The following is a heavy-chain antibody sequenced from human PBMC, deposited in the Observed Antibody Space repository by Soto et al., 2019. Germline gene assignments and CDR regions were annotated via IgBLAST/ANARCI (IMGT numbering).Heavy chain of an antibody. CDR1: GYTFTSYY. CDR3: AIIAAAGPYYYGMDV. D-gene: IGHD6-13*01. V-gene: IGHV1-46*01. CDR2: INPSGGST. J-gene: IGHJ6*02. Sequence: GASVKVSCKASGYTFTSYYMHWVRQAPGQGLEWMGIINPSGGSTSYAQKFQGRVTMTRDTSTSTVYMELSSLRSEDTAVYYCAIIAAAGPYYYGMDVWGQGTTVTVSS.